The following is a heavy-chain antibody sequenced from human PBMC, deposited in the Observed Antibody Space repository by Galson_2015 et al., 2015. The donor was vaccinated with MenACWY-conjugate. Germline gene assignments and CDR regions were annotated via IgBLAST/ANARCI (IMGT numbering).Heavy chain of an antibody. CDR3: ARDHLYCNSAGCVGSGTTLEY. J-gene: IGHJ4*02. CDR2: VSTNNGNP. CDR1: GYTFTVYG. D-gene: IGHD2/OR15-2a*01. Sequence: SVKVSCKASGYTFTVYGINWVRQAPGQGLEWLGWVSTNNGNPAFAQKFQGRVTMTRETSTSTVYMELRSLRSDDTAMYYCARDHLYCNSAGCVGSGTTLEYWGQGTLVTVSS. V-gene: IGHV1-18*04.